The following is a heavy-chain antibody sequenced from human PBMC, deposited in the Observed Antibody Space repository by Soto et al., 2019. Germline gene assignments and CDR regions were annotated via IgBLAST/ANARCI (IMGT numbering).Heavy chain of an antibody. Sequence: SGPTLVNPTQTLTLTCTFSGFSFSISGVGVGWIRQPPGKALEWLALIYWDDDKRYSPSLKSRLTITKDTSKNQVALTMTNMDPADTGTDDCAHSFYGDSDYWGQGTLVTVAS. J-gene: IGHJ4*02. V-gene: IGHV2-5*02. CDR1: GFSFSISGVG. D-gene: IGHD4-17*01. CDR3: AHSFYGDSDY. CDR2: IYWDDDK.